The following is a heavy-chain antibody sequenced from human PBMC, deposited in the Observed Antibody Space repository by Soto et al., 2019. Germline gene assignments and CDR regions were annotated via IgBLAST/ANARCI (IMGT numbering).Heavy chain of an antibody. D-gene: IGHD3-3*01. CDR3: ARTWSNYDFWEV. Sequence: PSETLSLTCDVSGSSISSGHYWGWIRQPPGKGLEWIGSIYHSGSTNYKSSLKSRVTISVDTSKNQFSLKLRSVTAADTAVYYCARTWSNYDFWEVWGQGSTVTVSS. J-gene: IGHJ6*02. CDR2: IYHSGST. CDR1: GSSISSGHY. V-gene: IGHV4-38-2*01.